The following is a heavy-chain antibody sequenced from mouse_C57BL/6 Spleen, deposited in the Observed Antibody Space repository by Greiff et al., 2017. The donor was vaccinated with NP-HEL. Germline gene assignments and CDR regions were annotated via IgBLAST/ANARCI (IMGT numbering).Heavy chain of an antibody. D-gene: IGHD1-1*02. Sequence: QVQLQQSGPELVKPGASVKISCKASGYAFSSSWMNWVKQRPGQGLEWIGRIYPGDGDTNYNGKFKGKATLTADKSSSTAYMQLSSLTSEDSAVYCCAREPPYGPLDYWGQGTTLTVSS. CDR2: IYPGDGDT. CDR3: AREPPYGPLDY. V-gene: IGHV1-82*01. CDR1: GYAFSSSW. J-gene: IGHJ2*01.